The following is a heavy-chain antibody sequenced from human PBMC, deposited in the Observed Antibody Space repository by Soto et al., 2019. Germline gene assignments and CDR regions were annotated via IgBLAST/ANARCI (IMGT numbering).Heavy chain of an antibody. D-gene: IGHD3-22*01. CDR2: ISGSGGST. J-gene: IGHJ4*02. V-gene: IGHV3-23*01. CDR1: GFTFSSYA. Sequence: EVQLLESGGGLVQPGGSLRLSCAASGFTFSSYAMSWVRQAPGKGLEWVSAISGSGGSTYYADSVKGRFTISRDNSKNTLYLQMNSLRAEDTAVYYCAKDRYLDYYDSAHFDYWGQGTLVTVSS. CDR3: AKDRYLDYYDSAHFDY.